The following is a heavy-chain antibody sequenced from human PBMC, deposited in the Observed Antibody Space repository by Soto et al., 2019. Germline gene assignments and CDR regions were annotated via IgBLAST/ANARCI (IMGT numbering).Heavy chain of an antibody. D-gene: IGHD2-2*01. CDR1: GFTFSSYG. Sequence: GGSLRFSCAASGFTFSSYGMHCVRQAPGKGLEWVAVISYDGSKKYYADSVKGRFTISRDNAKNSLYLQMNSLRAEDTAVYYCARTGYCISTSCYPRYYYYGLDVWGQGTTVTVSS. CDR2: ISYDGSKK. CDR3: ARTGYCISTSCYPRYYYYGLDV. J-gene: IGHJ6*02. V-gene: IGHV3-30*03.